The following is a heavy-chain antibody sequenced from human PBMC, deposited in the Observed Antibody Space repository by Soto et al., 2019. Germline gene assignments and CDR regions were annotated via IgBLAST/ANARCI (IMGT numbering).Heavy chain of an antibody. V-gene: IGHV1-69*08. J-gene: IGHJ6*02. CDR2: IIPILGIP. CDR3: AGDGVYSGYASDYYYGMDV. D-gene: IGHD5-12*01. CDR1: GGTFSSYT. Sequence: QVQLVQSGAEVKKPGSSVKVSCKASGGTFSSYTISWVRQAPGQGLEWMGRIIPILGIPNYAQEFQGRATITADESTSTAYMEQRRLRTEDTAVYDCAGDGVYSGYASDYYYGMDVWGQGTTVTVSS.